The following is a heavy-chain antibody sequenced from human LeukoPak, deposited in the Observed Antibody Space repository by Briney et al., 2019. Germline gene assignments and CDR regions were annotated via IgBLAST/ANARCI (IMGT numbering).Heavy chain of an antibody. CDR1: GGSISSYY. D-gene: IGHD3-9*01. CDR2: IYTSGST. Sequence: PSETLSLTCTVSGGSISSYYWSWIRQPAGKGLEWIGRIYTSGSTYYNPSLKSRVTISVDTSKNQFSLKLISVTAADTAVYYCASGKYDILTGYSGAFDYWGQGTLVTVSS. J-gene: IGHJ4*02. CDR3: ASGKYDILTGYSGAFDY. V-gene: IGHV4-4*07.